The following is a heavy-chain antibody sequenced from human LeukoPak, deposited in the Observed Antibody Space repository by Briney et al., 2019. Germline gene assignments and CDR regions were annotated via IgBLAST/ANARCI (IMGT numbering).Heavy chain of an antibody. Sequence: PGGSLTLSCAASGFTFSSYGMSWVRQAPGKGLEWVSAVTGGGDTTYYAGSVRGRFTISRDNSKNTLYLQMNSLRAEDTAVYYCAKMQGYFDYWGQGTLVTVSS. CDR2: VTGGGDTT. CDR3: AKMQGYFDY. CDR1: GFTFSSYG. J-gene: IGHJ4*02. V-gene: IGHV3-23*01.